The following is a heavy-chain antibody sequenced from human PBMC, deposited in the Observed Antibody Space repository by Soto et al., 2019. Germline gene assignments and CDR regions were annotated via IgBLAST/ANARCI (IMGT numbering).Heavy chain of an antibody. CDR2: INSDGSST. CDR3: ASYGNYGDYEVDAFDI. J-gene: IGHJ3*02. Sequence: GGSLRLSCAASGFTFSSYWMHWVRQAPGKGLVWVSRINSDGSSTSYADSVKGRFTISRDNAKNTLYLQMNSLRAEDTAVYYCASYGNYGDYEVDAFDIWGQGTMVTFSS. V-gene: IGHV3-74*01. CDR1: GFTFSSYW. D-gene: IGHD4-17*01.